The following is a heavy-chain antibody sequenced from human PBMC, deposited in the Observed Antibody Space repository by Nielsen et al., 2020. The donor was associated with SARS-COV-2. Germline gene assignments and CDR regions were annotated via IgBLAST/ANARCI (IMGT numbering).Heavy chain of an antibody. J-gene: IGHJ4*02. V-gene: IGHV1-24*01. Sequence: ASVKVSCKVSGYTLTELSMHWVRQAPGKGLEWMGGFDPEDGETIYAQKFQGRVTMTEDTSTDTAYMELSSLRSEDTAVYYCARHYYYGSGSYYKSPYYFDYWGQGTLVTVSS. CDR3: ARHYYYGSGSYYKSPYYFDY. D-gene: IGHD3-10*01. CDR2: FDPEDGET. CDR1: GYTLTELS.